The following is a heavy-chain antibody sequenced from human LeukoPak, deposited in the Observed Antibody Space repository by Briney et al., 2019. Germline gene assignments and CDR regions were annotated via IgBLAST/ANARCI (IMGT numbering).Heavy chain of an antibody. Sequence: SETLSLTCAVYGGSFSGYYWSWIRQPPGKGLEWIGSIYYSGSTYYNPSLKSRVTISVDTSKNQFSLKLSSVTAADTAVYYCARRTTYLMILLWGQGTLVTVSS. V-gene: IGHV4-34*01. CDR2: IYYSGST. J-gene: IGHJ4*02. D-gene: IGHD3-16*01. CDR1: GGSFSGYY. CDR3: ARRTTYLMILL.